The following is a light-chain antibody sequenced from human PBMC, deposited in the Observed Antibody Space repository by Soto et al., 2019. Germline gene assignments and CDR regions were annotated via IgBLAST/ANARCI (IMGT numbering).Light chain of an antibody. CDR2: GAS. CDR1: QSVSSNY. J-gene: IGKJ1*01. V-gene: IGKV3-20*01. Sequence: EIVLMQFPGTLSLSPGERATLSCRASQSVSSNYLAWYQQRPGQPPNLLIFGASNRAPGIPDRFSGSGSGTAFTLTISRLEPEDFAVYYCQQYGSSIKTFGQGTKVEIK. CDR3: QQYGSSIKT.